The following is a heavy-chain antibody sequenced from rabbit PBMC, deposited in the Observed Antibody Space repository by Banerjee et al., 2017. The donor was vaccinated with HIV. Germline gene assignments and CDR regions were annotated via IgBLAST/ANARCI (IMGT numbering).Heavy chain of an antibody. Sequence: QSVEESGGDLVKPGGSLTLTCTASGFSFRSSYYMCWVRQAPGKGLELIACINTGSSGTTYYASWAKGRFTISKTSSTTVTLQMTSLTAADTATYFCARGTGYPYYFNLWGQGTLVTVS. CDR3: ARGTGYPYYFNL. V-gene: IGHV1S40*01. CDR1: GFSFRSSYY. D-gene: IGHD7-1*01. J-gene: IGHJ4*01. CDR2: INTGSSGTT.